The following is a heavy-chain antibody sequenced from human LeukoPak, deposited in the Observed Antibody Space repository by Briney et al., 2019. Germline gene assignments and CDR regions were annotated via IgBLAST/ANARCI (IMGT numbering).Heavy chain of an antibody. D-gene: IGHD2-15*01. CDR1: GFTFSSYA. J-gene: IGHJ6*03. CDR3: VSGYCSGGRCYSRDA. Sequence: GGSLRLSCSASGFTFSSYAMYWVRQAPGKGLEYVSAISYNGGSTYYADSVKGRFTISRDNSKNTLFLQMSSLRAEDKAVYYCVSGYCSGGRCYSRDAWGQGTTVTVSS. V-gene: IGHV3-64D*06. CDR2: ISYNGGST.